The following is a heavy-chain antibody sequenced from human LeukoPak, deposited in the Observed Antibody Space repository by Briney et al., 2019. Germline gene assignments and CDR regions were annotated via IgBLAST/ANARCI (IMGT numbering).Heavy chain of an antibody. CDR1: GFIVNSYG. CDR3: ARDRAEGKTWVEFDP. V-gene: IGHV3-66*02. Sequence: GGSLRLSCAASGFIVNSYGMSWVRQAPGEGLAWVSHIYSDGVTQYADSVKGRFTISRDNSKNTLYLQMNSLRDEDTAVYFCARDRAEGKTWVEFDPWGQGTLVTVSS. CDR2: IYSDGVT. J-gene: IGHJ5*02.